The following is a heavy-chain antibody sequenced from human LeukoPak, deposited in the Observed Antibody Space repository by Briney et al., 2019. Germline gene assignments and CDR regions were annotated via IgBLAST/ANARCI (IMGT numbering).Heavy chain of an antibody. Sequence: SETLSLTCAVYSGSFSGYYWSWIRQPPGKGLEWIGEINHSGSTNYNPSLKSRVTISVDTSKNQFSLKLSSVTAADTAVYYCARFRIAVAGLDYWGQGTLVTVSS. CDR3: ARFRIAVAGLDY. CDR2: INHSGST. V-gene: IGHV4-34*01. J-gene: IGHJ4*02. D-gene: IGHD6-19*01. CDR1: SGSFSGYY.